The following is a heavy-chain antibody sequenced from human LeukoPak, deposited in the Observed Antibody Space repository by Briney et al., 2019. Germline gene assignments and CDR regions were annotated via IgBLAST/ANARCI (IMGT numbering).Heavy chain of an antibody. V-gene: IGHV4-39*01. D-gene: IGHD2-15*01. Sequence: SETLSLTCTVSGGSISSSSYYWGWIRQPPGKGLEWIGSIYYSGSTYYNPSLKSRVTISVDTSKNQFSLKLSSVTAADSAVYNCAGIRGSMVVAARGYGFDPWGQGTLVTVSS. CDR2: IYYSGST. J-gene: IGHJ5*02. CDR1: GGSISSSSYY. CDR3: AGIRGSMVVAARGYGFDP.